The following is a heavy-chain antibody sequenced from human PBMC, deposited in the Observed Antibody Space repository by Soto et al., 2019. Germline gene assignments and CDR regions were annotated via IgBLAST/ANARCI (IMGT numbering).Heavy chain of an antibody. V-gene: IGHV1-69*01. CDR2: IIPIFGTA. Sequence: QVQLVQSGAEVKKPGSSVKVSCKASGGTFSSYAISWVRQAPGQGLEWMGGIIPIFGTANYAQKFQGRVTITADESTSTAYMELSSLRSEDTAVYYCARGYTAMGTVGGEGFDYWGQGTLVTVSS. D-gene: IGHD5-18*01. J-gene: IGHJ4*02. CDR3: ARGYTAMGTVGGEGFDY. CDR1: GGTFSSYA.